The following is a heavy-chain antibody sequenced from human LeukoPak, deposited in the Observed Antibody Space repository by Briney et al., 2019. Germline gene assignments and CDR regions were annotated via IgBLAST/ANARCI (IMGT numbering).Heavy chain of an antibody. CDR2: IVLASGNT. D-gene: IGHD3-10*01. V-gene: IGHV1-58*02. CDR1: GFTFRTST. J-gene: IGHJ2*01. Sequence: SVKVSCKTSGFTFRTSTIQWVRQARGQRPDSIGWIVLASGNTKYAQNFQERVTMTRDLSTSTAYMELNNLRSEDTAIYYCAAEEVPGSWVFDLWGRGTLVTVSS. CDR3: AAEEVPGSWVFDL.